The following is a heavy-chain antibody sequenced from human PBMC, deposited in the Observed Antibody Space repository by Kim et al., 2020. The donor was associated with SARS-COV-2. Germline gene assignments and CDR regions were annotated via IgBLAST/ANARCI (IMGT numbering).Heavy chain of an antibody. CDR1: GFTFDDYA. D-gene: IGHD3-10*01. CDR2: ISWNSGSI. J-gene: IGHJ6*02. Sequence: GGSLRLSCAASGFTFDDYAMHWVRQAPGKGLEWVSGISWNSGSIGYADSVKGRFTISRDNAKNSLYLQMNSLRAEDTALYYCAKDMRYGSGSYYNVDYYYYGMDVWGQGTTVTVSS. V-gene: IGHV3-9*01. CDR3: AKDMRYGSGSYYNVDYYYYGMDV.